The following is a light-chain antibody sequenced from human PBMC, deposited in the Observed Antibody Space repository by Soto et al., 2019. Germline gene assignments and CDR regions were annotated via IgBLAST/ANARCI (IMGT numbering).Light chain of an antibody. CDR2: EGS. Sequence: QSALTQPASVSGSPGQSITISCNGTSSDVGSYNLVSWYQQHPGKAPKLMIYEGSKRPSGVSNRFSGSKSGNTASLTISGLQAEDEADYYCCSYAGSSTNWVFGGGTQLTVL. V-gene: IGLV2-23*01. J-gene: IGLJ3*02. CDR1: SSDVGSYNL. CDR3: CSYAGSSTNWV.